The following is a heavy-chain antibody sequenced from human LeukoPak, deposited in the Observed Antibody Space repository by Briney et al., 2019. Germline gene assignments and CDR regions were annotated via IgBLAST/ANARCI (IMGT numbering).Heavy chain of an antibody. V-gene: IGHV3-21*01. J-gene: IGHJ4*02. CDR2: ISSSSSFI. CDR1: GFNFSSYS. Sequence: RSGGSLRLSCAGSGFNFSSYSMSWVRQASWKGLEFVSSISSSSSFIYYADSVKGRLTISRDNAKKSLSLQMNSLRADDTAVYYCARGYSSSWYLDWGQGTLVTVSS. D-gene: IGHD6-13*01. CDR3: ARGYSSSWYLD.